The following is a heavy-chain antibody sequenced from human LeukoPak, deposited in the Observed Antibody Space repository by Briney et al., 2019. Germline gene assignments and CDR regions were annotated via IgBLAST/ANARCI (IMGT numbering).Heavy chain of an antibody. CDR2: IYPGDSDT. J-gene: IGHJ6*02. CDR3: ARQNYHGSGSYLPPYGMDV. CDR1: GYSFTSYW. Sequence: GESLKISCKGSGYSFTSYWIGWVRQMPGKGLEWMGIIYPGDSDTRYSPSFQGQVTISADKSISTAYLQWSSLKASDTAMYYCARQNYHGSGSYLPPYGMDVWGQGTTVTVSS. V-gene: IGHV5-51*01. D-gene: IGHD3-10*01.